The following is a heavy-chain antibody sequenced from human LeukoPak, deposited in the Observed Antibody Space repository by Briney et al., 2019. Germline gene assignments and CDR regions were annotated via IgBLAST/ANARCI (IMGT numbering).Heavy chain of an antibody. V-gene: IGHV3-23*01. CDR1: GFTFSSYA. CDR3: AKGRLVPDY. D-gene: IGHD3-9*01. CDR2: ISGSDGRT. J-gene: IGHJ4*02. Sequence: QTGRSLRLSCAATGFTFSSYAMSWVRQAPGKGLEWVATISGSDGRTYYADSVRGRFTISRDNSKNTLYLQMNSLRAEDTAVYYCAKGRLVPDYWGQGILVTVSS.